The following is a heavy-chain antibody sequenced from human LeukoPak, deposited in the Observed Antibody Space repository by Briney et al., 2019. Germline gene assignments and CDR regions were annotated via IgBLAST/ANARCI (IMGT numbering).Heavy chain of an antibody. J-gene: IGHJ3*02. CDR2: IWYDGSNK. CDR3: ARDRGLLWFGESPNAFDI. CDR1: GLTFSSYG. D-gene: IGHD3-10*01. V-gene: IGHV3-33*01. Sequence: PGGSLRLSCAASGLTFSSYGMHWVRQAPGKGLEWVAVIWYDGSNKYYADSAKGRFTISRDNSKNTLYLQMNSLRAEDTAVYYCARDRGLLWFGESPNAFDIWGQGTMVTGSS.